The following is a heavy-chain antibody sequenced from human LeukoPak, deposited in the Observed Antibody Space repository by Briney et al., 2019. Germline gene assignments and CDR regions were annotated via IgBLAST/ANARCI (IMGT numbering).Heavy chain of an antibody. CDR2: ISSNGGNI. V-gene: IGHV3-64*01. J-gene: IGHJ4*02. Sequence: GGSLRLPCAASGFTFSSYAMHWVRQAPGKGLEYVSVISSNGGNIYYANSVKGRFTISRDNSKNTLYLQMGSLRPEDTAVYYCARALDYYDSSGYDFDYWGQGTLVTVSS. D-gene: IGHD3-22*01. CDR1: GFTFSSYA. CDR3: ARALDYYDSSGYDFDY.